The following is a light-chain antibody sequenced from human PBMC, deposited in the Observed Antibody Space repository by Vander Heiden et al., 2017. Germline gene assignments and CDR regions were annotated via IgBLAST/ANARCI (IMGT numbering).Light chain of an antibody. J-gene: IGKJ4*01. CDR1: QSISSY. CDR2: AAS. V-gene: IGKV1-39*01. Sequence: IQMTHFPSSLSASVGDRVTITCRASQSISSYLNWYQQNPGKAPKLLIYAASSLQSGVPSRFSGSGSGTDFTLTISRLQPEDFATYYCQQSDSTPSTFGGGTRLEMK. CDR3: QQSDSTPST.